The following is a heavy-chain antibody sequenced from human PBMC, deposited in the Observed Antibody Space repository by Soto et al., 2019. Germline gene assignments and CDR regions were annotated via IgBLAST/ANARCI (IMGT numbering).Heavy chain of an antibody. CDR2: VSPAFRTS. CDR1: GVSFNNNG. CDR3: ARVLYYGSGSYSPYGMDV. D-gene: IGHD3-10*01. Sequence: QVQLVQSGAEVKKPGSSVKVSCKTSGVSFNNNGIGWVRQAPGHGLEWVGGVSPAFRTSNYARKFQSRISINTEASTSTVNMELSSLTSEDTAQYYCARVLYYGSGSYSPYGMDVWGQGSTVTVS. V-gene: IGHV1-69*01. J-gene: IGHJ6*02.